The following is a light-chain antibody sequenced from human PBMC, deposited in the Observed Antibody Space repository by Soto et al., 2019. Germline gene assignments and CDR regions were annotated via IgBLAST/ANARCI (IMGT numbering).Light chain of an antibody. CDR2: AAS. Sequence: MMTQSPATVSVSPRERDILSFRASQSISINLAWYQQKPGQAPRLLIYAASNRATGVPARFSGSWSGTEFTLTISSLQSEDFAVYYCQQYNNWITFGQGTRLEIK. V-gene: IGKV3-15*01. CDR1: QSISIN. J-gene: IGKJ5*01. CDR3: QQYNNWIT.